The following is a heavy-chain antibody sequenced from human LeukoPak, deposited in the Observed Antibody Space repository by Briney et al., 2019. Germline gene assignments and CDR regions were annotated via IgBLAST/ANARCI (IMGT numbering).Heavy chain of an antibody. V-gene: IGHV4-59*08. CDR3: ARSGLYDSSGFYGGFDY. J-gene: IGHJ4*02. Sequence: PSETLSLTSTVSGGSISSYYWSWIRQPPGKGLEWIGYIYYSGSTNYNPSLKSRVTISVDTSKNQFSLKLSSVTAADTAVYYCARSGLYDSSGFYGGFDYWGQGTLVAVSS. D-gene: IGHD3-22*01. CDR2: IYYSGST. CDR1: GGSISSYY.